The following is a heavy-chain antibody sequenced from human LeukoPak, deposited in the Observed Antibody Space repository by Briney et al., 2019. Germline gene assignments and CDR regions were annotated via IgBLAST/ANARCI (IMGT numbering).Heavy chain of an antibody. Sequence: PGGSLRLSCAVSGITLSNYGMNWVRQAPGKGLEWVSYISSSGSTIYYADSVKGRFTISRDNAKNSLYLQMSSLRAEDTAVYYCARDNPGDCSSTSCYSYYYYGMDVWGQGTTVTVSS. J-gene: IGHJ6*02. CDR3: ARDNPGDCSSTSCYSYYYYGMDV. V-gene: IGHV3-48*04. CDR1: GITLSNYG. D-gene: IGHD2-2*01. CDR2: ISSSGSTI.